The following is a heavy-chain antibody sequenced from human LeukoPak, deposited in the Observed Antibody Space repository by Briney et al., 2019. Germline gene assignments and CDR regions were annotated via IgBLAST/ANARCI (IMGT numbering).Heavy chain of an antibody. CDR2: INQDGSKK. V-gene: IGHV3-7*05. J-gene: IGHJ3*01. CDR1: GFSFSSDW. D-gene: IGHD3-9*01. CDR3: ARDPDILTGVAYDF. Sequence: QTGGSLRLSCAASGFSFSSDWMNWVRQAPGKGLEWVANINQDGSKKYYVDSVKGRFTISRDNAKNSLCMQMNSLRAEDTAVYYCARDPDILTGVAYDFWGQGTMVTVSS.